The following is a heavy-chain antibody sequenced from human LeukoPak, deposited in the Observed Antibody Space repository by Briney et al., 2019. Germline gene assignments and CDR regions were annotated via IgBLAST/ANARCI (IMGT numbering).Heavy chain of an antibody. Sequence: GGSLRLSCAASGFTFSDYSMNWVRQAPGKGLEWISYIGIDSGNTNYADSVKGRFTISGDKAKNSLYLQMNSLRVEDTAVYYCARDYKYAFDNWGQGTLVSVSS. CDR3: ARDYKYAFDN. V-gene: IGHV3-48*01. D-gene: IGHD5-24*01. J-gene: IGHJ4*02. CDR2: IGIDSGNT. CDR1: GFTFSDYS.